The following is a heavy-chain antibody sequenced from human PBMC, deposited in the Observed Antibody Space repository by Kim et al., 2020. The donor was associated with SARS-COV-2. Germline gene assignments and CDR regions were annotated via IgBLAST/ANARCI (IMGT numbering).Heavy chain of an antibody. J-gene: IGHJ4*02. V-gene: IGHV3-23*01. CDR3: AKGGIYDFWSGYEFDY. CDR1: GFTFSSYA. D-gene: IGHD3-3*01. CDR2: ISGSDFIT. Sequence: GGSLRLSCAASGFTFSSYAMSWVRQAPGKGLEWVSSISGSDFITYYADSVKGRFTISRDNSKNTLYLQMNSLRAEDTAVYYCAKGGIYDFWSGYEFDYWGQGTLVTVSS.